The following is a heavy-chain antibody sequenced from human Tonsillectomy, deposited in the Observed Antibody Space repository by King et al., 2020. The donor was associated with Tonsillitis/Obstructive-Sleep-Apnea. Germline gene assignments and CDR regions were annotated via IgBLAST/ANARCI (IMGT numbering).Heavy chain of an antibody. Sequence: VQLVESGGGLVQPGRSLRLSCAASGFTFDDYAMHWVRQAPGKGLEWVSGISWNSGSIGYADSVKGRFTISRDNAKNSLYLQMNSLRAEDTALYYCAKDTTSYYYYYMDVWGKGTTVTVSS. D-gene: IGHD1-14*01. V-gene: IGHV3-9*01. CDR1: GFTFDDYA. CDR2: ISWNSGSI. J-gene: IGHJ6*03. CDR3: AKDTTSYYYYYMDV.